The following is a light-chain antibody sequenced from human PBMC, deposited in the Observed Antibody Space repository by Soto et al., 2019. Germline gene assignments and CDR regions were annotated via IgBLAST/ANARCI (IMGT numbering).Light chain of an antibody. Sequence: SYELTQPPGMSVAPGQTARSTCGGNNSGSKTVHGYQQKAGQAPVLVVYDDSDRPSGVPERFSGSNSGNTATVTISRVEAGDEADYYCQVWDVITVHYVFRNGTTVTV. V-gene: IGLV3-21*02. CDR1: NSGSKT. CDR3: QVWDVITVHYV. J-gene: IGLJ1*01. CDR2: DDS.